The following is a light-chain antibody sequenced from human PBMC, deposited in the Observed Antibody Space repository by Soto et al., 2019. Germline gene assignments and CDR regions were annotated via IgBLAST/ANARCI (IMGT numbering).Light chain of an antibody. J-gene: IGKJ3*01. Sequence: DIQMTQSPSTLAASVGDRVTITCRTSQSINNWLAWYQQKPGKAPKVLIYDVSSLESGVSSRFSGSGSGTEFTLIISSLQPDDFATYYCQQYNYYFGPGTKVDIK. CDR2: DVS. CDR3: QQYNYY. CDR1: QSINNW. V-gene: IGKV1-5*01.